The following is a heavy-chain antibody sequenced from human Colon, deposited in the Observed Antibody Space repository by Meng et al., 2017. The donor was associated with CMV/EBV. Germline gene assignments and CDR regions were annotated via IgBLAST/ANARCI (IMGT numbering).Heavy chain of an antibody. CDR3: SRRRTSIPFDY. CDR2: IYWDDDK. J-gene: IGHJ4*02. V-gene: IGHV2-5*02. CDR1: GFSLDSHGVG. D-gene: IGHD2-21*01. Sequence: QITLKESGPTLVKPTQTLTPTCTFSGFSLDSHGVGVGWIRQPPGKAPEWVALIYWDDDKRYSPSLENRLTITKDTSKNQVVLTMTDMGPMDTATYLCSRRRTSIPFDYWGQGILVTVSS.